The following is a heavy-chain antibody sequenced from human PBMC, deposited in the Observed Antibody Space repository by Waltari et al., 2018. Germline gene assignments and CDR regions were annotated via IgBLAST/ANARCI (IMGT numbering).Heavy chain of an antibody. V-gene: IGHV4-59*01. Sequence: QVQLHESGPGQLQPSEPLSLTCSVPNGSITGFFWNWIRQSPGKGLEWIGYIYYTGSTDYNPSLKSRVTISVDTAKNQFSLRLNSVTAADTGVYYCARGRIHYTSNWFDPWGQGTLVTVSS. D-gene: IGHD3-10*01. CDR2: IYYTGST. CDR1: NGSITGFF. CDR3: ARGRIHYTSNWFDP. J-gene: IGHJ5*02.